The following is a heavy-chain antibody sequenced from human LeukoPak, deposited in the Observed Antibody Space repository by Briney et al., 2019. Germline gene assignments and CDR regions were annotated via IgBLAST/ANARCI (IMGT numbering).Heavy chain of an antibody. CDR2: ISSSSSYI. CDR1: GFTFSSYS. Sequence: GGSLTLSCAASGFTFSSYSMNWVRQAAGKGLEWVSSISSSSSYIYYADSVKGRFTISRDNAKNSLYLQMNSLRAEDTAVYYCARESGTGDFGFDYWGQGTLVTVSS. J-gene: IGHJ4*02. V-gene: IGHV3-21*01. CDR3: ARESGTGDFGFDY. D-gene: IGHD3-16*01.